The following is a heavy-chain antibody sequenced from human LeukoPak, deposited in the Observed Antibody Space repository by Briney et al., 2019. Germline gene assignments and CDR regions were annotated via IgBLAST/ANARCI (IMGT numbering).Heavy chain of an antibody. V-gene: IGHV6-1*01. CDR3: ARVRAYYYYGMDV. J-gene: IGHJ6*02. CDR2: TYYRSKWYN. Sequence: SQTLSLTCAISGDSVSSNSAVWNWIRQSPSRGLEWLGRTYYRSKWYNDYAVSVKTRITINPDTSKNQFSLQLNSVTPEDTAVYYCARVRAYYYYGMDVWGQGTTVTVSS. CDR1: GDSVSSNSAV. D-gene: IGHD4-17*01.